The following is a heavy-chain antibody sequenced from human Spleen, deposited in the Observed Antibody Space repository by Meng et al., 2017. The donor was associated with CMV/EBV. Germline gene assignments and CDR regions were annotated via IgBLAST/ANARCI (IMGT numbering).Heavy chain of an antibody. CDR2: ISAYNGNT. CDR1: GYTFTTYG. Sequence: ASVKVSCKTSGYTFTTYGIDWVRQAPGQGLEWMGWISAYNGNTKYAQKLQGRVTLTTDTSTSTAYMELRSLRSGDTAVYYCAIVDHSNPIDYWGQGTLVTVS. CDR3: AIVDHSNPIDY. D-gene: IGHD4-11*01. V-gene: IGHV1-18*01. J-gene: IGHJ4*02.